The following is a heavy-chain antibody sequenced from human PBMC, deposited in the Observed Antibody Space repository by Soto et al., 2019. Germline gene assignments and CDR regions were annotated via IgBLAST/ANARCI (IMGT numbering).Heavy chain of an antibody. CDR3: ARATNTAMVPHPFDY. V-gene: IGHV4-59*01. CDR2: IYYSGST. CDR1: GGSLSSYY. Sequence: PSETLSLTCTVSGGSLSSYYWSWIRQPPGKGLEWIGYIYYSGSTNYNPSLKSRVTISVDTSKNQFSLKLSSVTAADTAVYYCARATNTAMVPHPFDYWGQGTLVTVSS. D-gene: IGHD5-18*01. J-gene: IGHJ4*02.